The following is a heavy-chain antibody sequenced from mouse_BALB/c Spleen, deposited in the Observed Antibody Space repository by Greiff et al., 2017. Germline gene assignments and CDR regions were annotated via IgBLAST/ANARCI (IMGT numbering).Heavy chain of an antibody. CDR2: ISSGGSYT. Sequence: EVKLMESGGGLVKPGGSLKLSCAASGFTFSSYTMSWVRQTPEKRLEWVATISSGGSYTYYPDSVKGRFTISRDNAKNTLYLQMSSLKSEDTAMYYCTREVTGTWDYWGQGTTLTVSS. CDR1: GFTFSSYT. D-gene: IGHD4-1*01. CDR3: TREVTGTWDY. J-gene: IGHJ2*01. V-gene: IGHV5-6-4*01.